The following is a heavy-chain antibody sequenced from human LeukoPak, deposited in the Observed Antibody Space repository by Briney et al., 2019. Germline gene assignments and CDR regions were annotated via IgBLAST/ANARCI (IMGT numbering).Heavy chain of an antibody. CDR1: GYSISSGYY. D-gene: IGHD3-10*01. CDR2: TYHSGST. J-gene: IGHJ4*02. CDR3: ARDGRRGLGSGSYYPFDY. V-gene: IGHV4-38-2*02. Sequence: SETLSLTCTVSGYSISSGYYWGWIRQPPGKGLEWIGSTYHSGSTYYNPSLKSRVTISVDTSKNQFSLKLSSVTAADTAVYYCARDGRRGLGSGSYYPFDYWGQGTLVTVSS.